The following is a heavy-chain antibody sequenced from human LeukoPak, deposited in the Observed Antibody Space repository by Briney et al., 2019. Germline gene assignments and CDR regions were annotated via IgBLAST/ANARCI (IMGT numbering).Heavy chain of an antibody. CDR1: GFTFSSYW. V-gene: IGHV3-7*01. CDR3: ARDEYYYDSSGHFDY. CDR2: INQDGSEK. Sequence: PGGSLRLSCAASGFTFSSYWMSWVRQAPGKRLEWVANINQDGSEKYYVDSVKGRFTISRDNAKRSLYLQMNSLRAEDTAVYYCARDEYYYDSSGHFDYWGQGTLVTVSS. D-gene: IGHD3-22*01. J-gene: IGHJ4*02.